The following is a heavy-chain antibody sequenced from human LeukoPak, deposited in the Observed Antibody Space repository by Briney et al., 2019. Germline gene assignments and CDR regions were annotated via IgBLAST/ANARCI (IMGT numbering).Heavy chain of an antibody. D-gene: IGHD6-13*01. CDR2: IYPCDSDT. CDR3: ARRGYSSSWYSDY. CDR1: GYSFSNYW. V-gene: IGHV5-51*01. Sequence: GESLKISCKGSGYSFSNYWIGWVRQMPGKGLEWMGIIYPCDSDTRYSPSFQGQVTISADKSISTAYLQWSSLEASDTAIYYCARRGYSSSWYSDYWGQGTLVTVSS. J-gene: IGHJ4*02.